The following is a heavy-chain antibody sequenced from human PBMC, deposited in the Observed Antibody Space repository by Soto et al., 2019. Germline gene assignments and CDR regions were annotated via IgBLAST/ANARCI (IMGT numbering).Heavy chain of an antibody. CDR2: IYYSGTT. Sequence: PLQTLPLTCAVSGYSIISSNWWGRIRQPPGKGLEWIGYIYYSGTTYYNPSLKSRVTMSVDTSKNQFSLKLTSVTAVDTAVYYCARREIQGPIDYWGQGTLVTVSS. D-gene: IGHD1-26*01. V-gene: IGHV4-28*01. J-gene: IGHJ4*02. CDR1: GYSIISSNW. CDR3: ARREIQGPIDY.